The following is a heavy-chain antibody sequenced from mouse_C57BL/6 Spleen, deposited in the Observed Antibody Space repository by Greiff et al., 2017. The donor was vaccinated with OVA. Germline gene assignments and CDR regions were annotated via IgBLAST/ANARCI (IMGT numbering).Heavy chain of an antibody. Sequence: VKVVESGAELARPGASVKLSCKASGYTFTSYGISWVKQRTGQGLEWIGEIYPRSGNTYYNEKFKGKATLTADKSSSTAYMELRSLTSEDSAVYFCARRSYGSYAMDYWGQGTSVTVSS. J-gene: IGHJ4*01. CDR1: GYTFTSYG. V-gene: IGHV1-81*01. CDR2: IYPRSGNT. D-gene: IGHD2-2*01. CDR3: ARRSYGSYAMDY.